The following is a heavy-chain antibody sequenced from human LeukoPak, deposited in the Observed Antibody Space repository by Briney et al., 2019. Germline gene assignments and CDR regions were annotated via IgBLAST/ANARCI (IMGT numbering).Heavy chain of an antibody. J-gene: IGHJ6*02. V-gene: IGHV3-33*01. CDR1: GSTFSSYG. D-gene: IGHD5-18*01. CDR3: ARVGYSYGAYYYYYGMDV. CDR2: IWYDGSNK. Sequence: GRSLRLSCAASGSTFSSYGMHWVRQAPGKGLEWVAVIWYDGSNKYYADSVKGRFTISRDNSKNTLYLQMNSLRAEDTAVYYCARVGYSYGAYYYYYGMDVWGQGTTVTVSS.